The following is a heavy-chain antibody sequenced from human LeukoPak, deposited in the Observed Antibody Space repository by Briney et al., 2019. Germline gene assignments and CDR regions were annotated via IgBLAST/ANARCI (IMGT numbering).Heavy chain of an antibody. V-gene: IGHV3-74*01. CDR3: ARDLFNWNHFDY. D-gene: IGHD1-20*01. Sequence: PGGSLRLSCAASGFTSSSYWMHWVRQAPGKGLVWVSRINTDGSSTSYADSVKGRFTISRDNAKNTLYLQMNSLRAEDTAVYYCARDLFNWNHFDYWGQGTLVTVSS. J-gene: IGHJ4*02. CDR1: GFTSSSYW. CDR2: INTDGSST.